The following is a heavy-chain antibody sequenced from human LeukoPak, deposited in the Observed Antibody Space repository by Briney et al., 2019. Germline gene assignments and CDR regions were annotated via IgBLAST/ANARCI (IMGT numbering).Heavy chain of an antibody. CDR2: ISGSGEST. CDR3: AGRYDSSGYPLH. J-gene: IGHJ4*02. D-gene: IGHD3-22*01. V-gene: IGHV3-23*01. Sequence: GGSLRLSCAASGFTFSTYAMTWVRQAPGKGLEWVSAISGSGESTYYADSVKGRFTISRDNSKSTLYLQMNSLRAEDTAVYYCAGRYDSSGYPLHWGQGTLVTVSS. CDR1: GFTFSTYA.